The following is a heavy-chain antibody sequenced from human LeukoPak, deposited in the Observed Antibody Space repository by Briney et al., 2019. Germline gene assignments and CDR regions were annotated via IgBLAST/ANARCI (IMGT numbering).Heavy chain of an antibody. Sequence: PSETLSLTCTVSGGSISSGDYYWSWIRQPPGKGLEWIGYIYYSGSTYYNPSLKSRVTISVDTSKNQFSLKLSSVTAADTAVYYCARVLRVVRGEINWFDPWGQGTLVTVSS. CDR3: ARVLRVVRGEINWFDP. D-gene: IGHD3-10*01. V-gene: IGHV4-30-4*01. CDR1: GGSISSGDYY. CDR2: IYYSGST. J-gene: IGHJ5*02.